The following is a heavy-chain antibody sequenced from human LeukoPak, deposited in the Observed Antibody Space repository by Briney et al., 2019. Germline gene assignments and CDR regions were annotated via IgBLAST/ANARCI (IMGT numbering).Heavy chain of an antibody. D-gene: IGHD4-11*01. V-gene: IGHV1-2*02. CDR1: LYTLTGYY. CDR2: INPNSGGT. J-gene: IGHJ4*02. CDR3: ARDLPPNSIFDY. Sequence: ASVKVSCKASLYTLTGYYMHWVRQAPGQGLEWMGWINPNSGGTNYAQKFQGRVTMDRDTSISTAYMEPSRLRSDDMSVYYCARDLPPNSIFDYWGEGTLVTVSS.